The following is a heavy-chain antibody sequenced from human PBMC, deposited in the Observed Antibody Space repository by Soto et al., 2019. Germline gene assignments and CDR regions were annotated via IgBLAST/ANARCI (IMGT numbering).Heavy chain of an antibody. Sequence: EVQLVESGGGLVQPGGSLRLSCTASGFTFSGFWMHWVRQAPGKGLVWVSRINGDGSVTNYAYSVKCRFTISRDNAKNTLYLQMTSLRVEDTAVYYCVRVKETSGWGAFDYWGQGTLVTVSS. CDR3: VRVKETSGWGAFDY. CDR2: INGDGSVT. D-gene: IGHD6-19*01. J-gene: IGHJ4*02. CDR1: GFTFSGFW. V-gene: IGHV3-74*01.